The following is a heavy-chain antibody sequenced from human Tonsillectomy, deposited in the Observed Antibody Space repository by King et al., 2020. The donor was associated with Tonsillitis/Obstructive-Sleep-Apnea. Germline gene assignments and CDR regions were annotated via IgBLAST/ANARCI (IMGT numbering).Heavy chain of an antibody. CDR1: GFTFSSYE. V-gene: IGHV3-48*03. CDR3: ARLPNYYYYGMDV. J-gene: IGHJ6*02. CDR2: ISSSSSTI. Sequence: VQLVESGGGLVQPGGSLRLSCAASGFTFSSYEMNWVRQAPGKGLEWVSYISSSSSTIYYADSVKGRFTISRDNAKNSLYLQMNSLRAEDTAVYYCARLPNYYYYGMDVWGQGTTVTVSS.